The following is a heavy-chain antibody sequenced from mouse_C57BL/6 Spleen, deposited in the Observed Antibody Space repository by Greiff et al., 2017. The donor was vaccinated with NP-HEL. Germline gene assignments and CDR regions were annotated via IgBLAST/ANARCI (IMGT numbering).Heavy chain of an antibody. V-gene: IGHV1-64*01. Sequence: VQLQQSGAELVKPGASVKLSCKASGYTFTSYWMHWVKQRPGQGLEWIGMIHPNSGSTNYNEKFKSKATLTVDKSSSTAYMQLSSLTSEDSAVYYCARGITTVAKNYFDYWGQGTTLTVSS. CDR1: GYTFTSYW. D-gene: IGHD1-1*01. J-gene: IGHJ2*01. CDR2: IHPNSGST. CDR3: ARGITTVAKNYFDY.